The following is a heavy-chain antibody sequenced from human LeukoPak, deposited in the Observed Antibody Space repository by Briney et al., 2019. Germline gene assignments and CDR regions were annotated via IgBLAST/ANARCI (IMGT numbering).Heavy chain of an antibody. Sequence: ASVKVSCKASGYTFTGYYMHWVRQAPGQGLELMGWVNPNSGGTTYAQTFQGRVTMTRDTSISTAYMELSRLRSDDTAVYYCARAPDCSGGRCYIRFDYWGQGTLVTVSS. D-gene: IGHD2-15*01. J-gene: IGHJ4*02. CDR3: ARAPDCSGGRCYIRFDY. V-gene: IGHV1-2*02. CDR1: GYTFTGYY. CDR2: VNPNSGGT.